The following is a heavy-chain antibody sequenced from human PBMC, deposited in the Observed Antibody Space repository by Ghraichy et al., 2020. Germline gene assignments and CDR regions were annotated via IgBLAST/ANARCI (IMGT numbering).Heavy chain of an antibody. CDR3: AREPTVHSYWFDS. V-gene: IGHV4-38-2*02. Sequence: SQTLSLTCTVSGHSISTEYYWGWIRQPPGKGLEWIGSVSYSGNTYYSPSLKSRVTISVDTSKNQFSLKLTSVTAADTAAYFCAREPTVHSYWFDSWGQGALVTVSS. CDR1: GHSISTEYY. CDR2: VSYSGNT. D-gene: IGHD1-1*01. J-gene: IGHJ5*01.